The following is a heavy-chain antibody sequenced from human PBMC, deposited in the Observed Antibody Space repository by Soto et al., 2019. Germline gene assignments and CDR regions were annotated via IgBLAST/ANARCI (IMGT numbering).Heavy chain of an antibody. J-gene: IGHJ4*02. CDR2: IKQDGSEK. V-gene: IGHV3-7*01. CDR3: ASAHDYSNYAYYFDY. Sequence: GGSLRLSCAASGFTFSNYWMSWVRQAPGKGLEWVANIKQDGSEKYYVDSVKGRFTISRDNAKNSLYLQMNSLRAEDTAVYCCASAHDYSNYAYYFDYWGQGTLVTVSS. D-gene: IGHD4-4*01. CDR1: GFTFSNYW.